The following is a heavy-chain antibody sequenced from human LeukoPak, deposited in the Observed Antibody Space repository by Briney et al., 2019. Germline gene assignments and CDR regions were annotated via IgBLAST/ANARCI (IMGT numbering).Heavy chain of an antibody. Sequence: ASVKVSCKASGYTFTGYYMHWVRQAPGQGLEWMGWINPNSGGTNYAQKFQGRVTMTRDTSISTVYVELSRLRSDDTAVYYCASDPDYGPSNWFDPWGQGTLVTVSS. D-gene: IGHD4-17*01. CDR3: ASDPDYGPSNWFDP. J-gene: IGHJ5*02. CDR2: INPNSGGT. V-gene: IGHV1-2*02. CDR1: GYTFTGYY.